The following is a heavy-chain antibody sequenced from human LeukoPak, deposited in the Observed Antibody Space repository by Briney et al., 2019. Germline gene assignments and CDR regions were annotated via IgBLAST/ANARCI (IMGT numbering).Heavy chain of an antibody. D-gene: IGHD5-18*01. CDR3: ATIKRGNIYGYFDF. V-gene: IGHV4-59*11. CDR2: MLDTETT. Sequence: SETLSLTCTVSGVSMNSHYWSWIRQPPGKGLEWIGYMLDTETTKDNPSLKSRFTLSADTSKNQFSLRLTSVTAADTAVYYCATIKRGNIYGYFDFWGQGILVTVSS. J-gene: IGHJ4*02. CDR1: GVSMNSHY.